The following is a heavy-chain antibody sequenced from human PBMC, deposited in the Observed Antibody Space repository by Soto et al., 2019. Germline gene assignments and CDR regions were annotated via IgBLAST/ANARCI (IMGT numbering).Heavy chain of an antibody. J-gene: IGHJ4*02. D-gene: IGHD6-19*01. Sequence: QLQLQESGPGLVKPSETLSLTCTVSGGSITNNNYYWGWIREPPGKGLEWIGSIYYSGSTYYNPSLKSRVTISVATSKTQFSLRLSSVTAADTAVYFCARLYSSGWFDYWGQGTLVTVSS. CDR3: ARLYSSGWFDY. CDR1: GGSITNNNYY. V-gene: IGHV4-39*01. CDR2: IYYSGST.